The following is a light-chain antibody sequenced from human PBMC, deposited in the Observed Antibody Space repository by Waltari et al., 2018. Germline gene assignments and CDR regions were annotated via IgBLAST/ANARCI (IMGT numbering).Light chain of an antibody. Sequence: EIVMTQSPATLSVSPGERATLSCRASQSVSSNLAGYQQQPGQAPRPLIYGASTRATGIPARFSGSGSGTEFTLTISSLQSEDFAVYYCQQYDNWPPWTFGQGTKVEIK. CDR3: QQYDNWPPWT. CDR1: QSVSSN. CDR2: GAS. J-gene: IGKJ1*01. V-gene: IGKV3-15*01.